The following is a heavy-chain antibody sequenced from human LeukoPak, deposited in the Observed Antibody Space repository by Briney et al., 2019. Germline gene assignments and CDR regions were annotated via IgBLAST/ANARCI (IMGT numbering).Heavy chain of an antibody. D-gene: IGHD2-21*02. CDR2: IIPIFGTV. V-gene: IGHV1-69*13. J-gene: IGHJ6*02. CDR3: AIAYCGGDCYTDYYYGMDV. Sequence: SVKVSCTASGGTFSSYAISWVRQAPGQGLEWMGGIIPIFGTVNYAQKFQGRVTITADESTSTAYMELSSLRSEDTAVYYCAIAYCGGDCYTDYYYGMDVWGQGTTVTVSS. CDR1: GGTFSSYA.